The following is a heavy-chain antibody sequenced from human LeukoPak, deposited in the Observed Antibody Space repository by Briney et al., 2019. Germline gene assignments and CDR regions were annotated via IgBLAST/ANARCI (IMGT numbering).Heavy chain of an antibody. J-gene: IGHJ4*02. CDR2: IFYSGST. D-gene: IGHD4-23*01. CDR3: ARDVNGGNSDAGFDH. Sequence: PSETLSLTCTVSGGSISSYYWSWIRQPPGKGLEWIGYIFYSGSTNYNPSLKSRVTISVDTSKNQFSLKLSSVTAADTALYYCARDVNGGNSDAGFDHWGQRTLVTVSS. V-gene: IGHV4-59*01. CDR1: GGSISSYY.